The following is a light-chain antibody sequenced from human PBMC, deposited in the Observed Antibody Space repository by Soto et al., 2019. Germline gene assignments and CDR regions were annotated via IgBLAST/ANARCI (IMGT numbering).Light chain of an antibody. CDR2: DAS. CDR1: QTISTW. Sequence: GDRVTITCRASQTISTWMAWYQQKPGKAPKLLVYDASTLQSGVASRFSGSGSGTEFSLTIRALQPEDFATYYCLQLNRYPLTFGGGTKVDIK. J-gene: IGKJ4*01. CDR3: LQLNRYPLT. V-gene: IGKV1-9*01.